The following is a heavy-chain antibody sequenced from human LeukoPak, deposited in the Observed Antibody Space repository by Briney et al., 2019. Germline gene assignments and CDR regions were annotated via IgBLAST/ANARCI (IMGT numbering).Heavy chain of an antibody. V-gene: IGHV4-59*01. D-gene: IGHD2-2*01. CDR1: GGSISSYY. CDR3: ARAVLATKSVHWFDS. CDR2: IYYSGST. Sequence: SETLSLTCTVSGGSISSYYWSWIRQPPGRGLEWIGYIYYSGSTNYNPSLKSRVTISVDTSKNQSSLNLSSVTAPDTAMYYCARAVLATKSVHWFDSWGQGTLVTVSS. J-gene: IGHJ5*01.